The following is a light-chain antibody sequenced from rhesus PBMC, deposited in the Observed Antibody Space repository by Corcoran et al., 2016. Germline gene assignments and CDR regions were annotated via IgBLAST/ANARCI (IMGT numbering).Light chain of an antibody. CDR3: QHGYGTPFT. CDR1: ENVNNY. Sequence: DIQMTQSPSSLSASVGDRVTITCRASENVNNYLNWYQQKPGKAPKLLIYKASTLQRGVPSRFSGSGSGTEYTFTISSLQPEDVATYYCQHGYGTPFTFGPGTKLDIK. CDR2: KAS. J-gene: IGKJ3*01. V-gene: IGKV1-74*01.